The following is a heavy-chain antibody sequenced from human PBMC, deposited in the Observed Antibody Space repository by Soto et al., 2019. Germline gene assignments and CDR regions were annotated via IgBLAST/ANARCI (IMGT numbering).Heavy chain of an antibody. Sequence: QVQLVQSGAEVKKPGASVKVSCKASGYTFTSYGISWVRQAPGQGLAWMGWISAYNGNTNYAQKLQGRVTMTTDTTTITAHTKLRSLRSEDPSVYYCARQPVVGTAFVAYWGQGTLVTVSS. CDR1: GYTFTSYG. CDR3: ARQPVVGTAFVAY. J-gene: IGHJ4*02. D-gene: IGHD6-19*01. CDR2: ISAYNGNT. V-gene: IGHV1-18*01.